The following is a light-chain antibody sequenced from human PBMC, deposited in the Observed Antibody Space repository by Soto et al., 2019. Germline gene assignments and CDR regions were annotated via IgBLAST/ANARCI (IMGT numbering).Light chain of an antibody. V-gene: IGKV3-15*01. CDR2: GAS. J-gene: IGKJ2*01. CDR3: QQYSNWPYT. Sequence: EIVMTQSPATLSLSPGERVTISCRASQSVSSKLTWYQQKPGQAPRLLIYGASIRATDIPARFSGSGSGTEFTLTISRLQSEDFAIFYCQQYSNWPYTFGQGTKLEIK. CDR1: QSVSSK.